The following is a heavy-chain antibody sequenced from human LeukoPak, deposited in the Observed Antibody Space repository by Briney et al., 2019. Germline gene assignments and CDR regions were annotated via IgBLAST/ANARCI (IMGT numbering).Heavy chain of an antibody. D-gene: IGHD4-23*01. Sequence: GRSLRLSCAASGFTFSSYAMHWVRQAPGKGLEWVAVISYDGSNKYYADSVKGRFTISRDNSKNTLYLQMNSLRAEDTAVYYCGRDRPAGGNGYYYYGMDVWGQGTTVTVSS. J-gene: IGHJ6*02. CDR3: GRDRPAGGNGYYYYGMDV. CDR2: ISYDGSNK. CDR1: GFTFSSYA. V-gene: IGHV3-30-3*01.